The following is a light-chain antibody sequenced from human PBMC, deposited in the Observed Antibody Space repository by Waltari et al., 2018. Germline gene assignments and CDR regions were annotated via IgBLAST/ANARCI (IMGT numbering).Light chain of an antibody. CDR3: SSYTGSSTI. CDR1: SSDVGGYNY. CDR2: EVS. V-gene: IGLV2-14*01. Sequence: QSALTQPASVSGSPGQSITISCTGTSSDVGGYNYVSWYQQHPGKAPKLMIYEVSNRPSGVVNRFSGSKSGNTASLPISGLQAEDEADYYCSSYTGSSTIFGTGTKVPVL. J-gene: IGLJ1*01.